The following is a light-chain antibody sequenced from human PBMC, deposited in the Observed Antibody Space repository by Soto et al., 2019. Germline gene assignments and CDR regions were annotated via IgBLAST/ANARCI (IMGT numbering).Light chain of an antibody. CDR2: GAS. CDR1: QSINAH. V-gene: IGKV3-15*01. J-gene: IGKJ1*01. CDR3: QQYNTWLWT. Sequence: EVVMTQSPATLSVSPGERVTLSCRASQSINAHLAWYQQKPGQAPRLLIHGASTRATRIPARFSGSGFGTEFILTISSLQSEDFAVYYCQQYNTWLWTFGQGTKVEIQ.